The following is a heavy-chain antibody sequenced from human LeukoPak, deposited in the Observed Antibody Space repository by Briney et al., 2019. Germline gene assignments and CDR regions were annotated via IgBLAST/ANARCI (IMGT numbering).Heavy chain of an antibody. D-gene: IGHD5-18*01. CDR1: GGSISSSRYY. Sequence: SETLSLTCTVSGGSISSSRYYWGWIRQPPGKGLEWIASMYYSGSTYYTPSLKSRLTISVDTSKNQFSLRLSSVTAADTAVYYCARVANVDTAMASFDYWGQGTLVTVSS. V-gene: IGHV4-39*01. CDR3: ARVANVDTAMASFDY. CDR2: MYYSGST. J-gene: IGHJ4*02.